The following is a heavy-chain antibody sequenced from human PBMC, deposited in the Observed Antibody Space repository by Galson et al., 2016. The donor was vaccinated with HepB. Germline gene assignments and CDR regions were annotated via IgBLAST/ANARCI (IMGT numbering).Heavy chain of an antibody. J-gene: IGHJ4*02. Sequence: SLRLSCAASGFIFRRFAMNWVRQAPGKGLEWVSTISGSGGSTYYADSVKGRITISRDNSTNTQYLQMNSLRPEDTAVYYCATLSTRNGRLDYWGQGTLVTVSS. CDR1: GFIFRRFA. CDR3: ATLSTRNGRLDY. CDR2: ISGSGGST. V-gene: IGHV3-23*01. D-gene: IGHD2-2*01.